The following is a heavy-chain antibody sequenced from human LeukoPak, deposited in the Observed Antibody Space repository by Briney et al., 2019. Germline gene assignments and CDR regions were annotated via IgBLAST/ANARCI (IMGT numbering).Heavy chain of an antibody. CDR2: IYTSGST. Sequence: PSETLSLTCTVSGGSISSYYWSWIRQPAGKGLEWIGRIYTSGSTNYNPSLKSRVTMSVDTSKNQFSLKLSSVTAADTAVYYCARETDDSSGYPTPYYYYYMDVWGKGTTVTISS. CDR3: ARETDDSSGYPTPYYYYYMDV. CDR1: GGSISSYY. D-gene: IGHD3-22*01. J-gene: IGHJ6*03. V-gene: IGHV4-4*07.